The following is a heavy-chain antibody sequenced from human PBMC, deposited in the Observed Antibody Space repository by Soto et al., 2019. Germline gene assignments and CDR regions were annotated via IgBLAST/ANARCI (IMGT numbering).Heavy chain of an antibody. J-gene: IGHJ3*02. CDR3: ARDHLDGDYVRDAFDI. CDR2: IIPILGIA. Sequence: QVQLVQSGAEVKKPGSSVKVSCKASGGTFSSYTISWLRQAPGQGLEWMGRIIPILGIANYAQKFQGRVTITADKSTSTAYMELSSLRSEDTAVYYCARDHLDGDYVRDAFDIWGQGTMVTVSS. D-gene: IGHD4-17*01. CDR1: GGTFSSYT. V-gene: IGHV1-69*08.